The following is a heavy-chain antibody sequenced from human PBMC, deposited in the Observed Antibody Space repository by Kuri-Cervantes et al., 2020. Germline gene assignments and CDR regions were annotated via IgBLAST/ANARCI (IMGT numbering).Heavy chain of an antibody. Sequence: GGSLRLSCAASGFTFSSYAMSWVRQAPGKGLEWVSAISGSGGSTYYADSVKGRFTISRDDSKNTLYLQMNSLRAEDTAVYYCAAGEYGSGSSTPFYFDYWGQRTLVTVSS. CDR1: GFTFSSYA. CDR2: ISGSGGST. V-gene: IGHV3-23*01. J-gene: IGHJ4*02. D-gene: IGHD3-10*01. CDR3: AAGEYGSGSSTPFYFDY.